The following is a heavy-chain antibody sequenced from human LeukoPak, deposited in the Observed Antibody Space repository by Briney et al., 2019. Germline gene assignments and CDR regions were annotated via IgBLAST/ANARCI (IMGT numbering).Heavy chain of an antibody. CDR2: INHSGST. CDR3: ARQKRVPAVKKGWFDP. D-gene: IGHD2-2*01. J-gene: IGHJ5*02. V-gene: IGHV4-34*01. Sequence: PSETLSLTCAVYGGSFSGYYWSWIRQPPGKGLEWIGEINHSGSTNYNPSLKSRVTISVDTSKNQFSLKLSSVTAADTAVYCCARQKRVPAVKKGWFDPWGQGTLVTVSS. CDR1: GGSFSGYY.